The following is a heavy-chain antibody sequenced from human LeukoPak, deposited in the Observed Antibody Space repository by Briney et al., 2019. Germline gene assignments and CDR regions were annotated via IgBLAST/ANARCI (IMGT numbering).Heavy chain of an antibody. CDR3: TRDRSGYYYNWFDP. CDR2: IKSKAYGGTT. D-gene: IGHD3-22*01. CDR1: GFTFGDYT. Sequence: SLPASCTASGFTFGDYTMNWVRQAPGKGLEWVGFIKSKAYGGTTEYAASVKGEVSISRDDSKTIAHLQMNSLKTEDTALYYCTRDRSGYYYNWFDPWGEGTVVTVSS. V-gene: IGHV3-49*04. J-gene: IGHJ5*02.